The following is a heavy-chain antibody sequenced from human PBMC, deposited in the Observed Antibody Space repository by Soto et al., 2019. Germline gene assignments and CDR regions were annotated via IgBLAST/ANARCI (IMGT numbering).Heavy chain of an antibody. CDR1: GGSISSGGFS. D-gene: IGHD2-15*01. CDR2: IYYSGGT. CDR3: DRATFFRQGYYAATDYYFFDY. J-gene: IGHJ4*02. Sequence: QLQLQESASGLMKPSQTLSLTCAVSGGSISSGGFSWTWIRQPPGKGVEFFGYIYYSGGTYYNPSLKSRVTRSVDRSKNQFSLRLSSVTAADTAVYYCDRATFFRQGYYAATDYYFFDYWGQGTLVTVSS. V-gene: IGHV4-30-2*01.